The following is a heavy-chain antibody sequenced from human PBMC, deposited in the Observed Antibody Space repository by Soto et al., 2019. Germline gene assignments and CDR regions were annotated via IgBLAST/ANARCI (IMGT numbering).Heavy chain of an antibody. CDR3: PRVGSITVLGVVMDYYMDV. CDR1: GYTFTSYG. CDR2: ISAYNGNT. J-gene: IGHJ6*03. V-gene: IGHV1-18*01. Sequence: AASVKVSCKASGYTFTSYGISWVRQAPGQGLEWMGWISAYNGNTNYAQKLQGRVTMTTDTSTSTAYMKLRSRRSDDTAVYYWPRVGSITVLGVVMDYYMDVWGKGTTVTVSS. D-gene: IGHD3-3*01.